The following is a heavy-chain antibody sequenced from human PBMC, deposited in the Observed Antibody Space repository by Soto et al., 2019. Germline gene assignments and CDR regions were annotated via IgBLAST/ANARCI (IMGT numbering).Heavy chain of an antibody. CDR3: AHQNCDYSLEYFQH. Sequence: QITLKESGPTLVKSPQTLTLTCTFSGLSIGTSGVGAGWSSQPPGKPLEWLALIYWDDDKRYSPSLKSRLTITKYNSKNHVDLTSTNMDPVDTSSYSCAHQNCDYSLEYFQHWGQGTLVTVSS. V-gene: IGHV2-5*02. D-gene: IGHD2-21*01. CDR1: GLSIGTSGVG. J-gene: IGHJ1*01. CDR2: IYWDDDK.